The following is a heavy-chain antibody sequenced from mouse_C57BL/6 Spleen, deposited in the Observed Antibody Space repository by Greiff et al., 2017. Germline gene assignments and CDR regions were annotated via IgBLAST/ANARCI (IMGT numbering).Heavy chain of an antibody. CDR2: INPNYGTT. V-gene: IGHV1-39*01. CDR1: GYSFTDYN. CDR3: ARLVTTDSWFAY. J-gene: IGHJ3*01. Sequence: EVHLVESGPELVKPGASVKISCKASGYSFTDYNMNWVKQSNGKSLEWIGVINPNYGTTSYNQKFKGKATLTVDQSSSTAYMQLNSLTSEDSAVYYCARLVTTDSWFAYWGQGTLVTVSA. D-gene: IGHD2-2*01.